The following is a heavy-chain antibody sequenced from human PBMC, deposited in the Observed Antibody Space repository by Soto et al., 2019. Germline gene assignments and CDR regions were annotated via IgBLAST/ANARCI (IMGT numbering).Heavy chain of an antibody. Sequence: HPGGSLRLSCAASGFSVSGKYMTWVRQGPGKRLEWVSGIYSGGSAYYADSVKGRFTISRDNSKNTLSLQMSSLSAEDTAVYYCASESFLHGMPGPLDYWGQGVLVTV. D-gene: IGHD2-2*01. CDR2: IYSGGSA. V-gene: IGHV3-53*01. CDR3: ASESFLHGMPGPLDY. CDR1: GFSVSGKY. J-gene: IGHJ4*02.